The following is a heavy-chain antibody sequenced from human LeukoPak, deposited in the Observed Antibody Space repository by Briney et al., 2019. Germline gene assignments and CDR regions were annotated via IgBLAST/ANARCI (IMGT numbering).Heavy chain of an antibody. Sequence: GGSLRLSCAASGFTFSSYAMSWVRQAPGKGLEWVSAISGTGGSTYSADSVKGRFTNSRDNSKNTLYLQMNSLRAEGTAVYYCAKVGDSTFDYWGQGTLVTVSS. CDR1: GFTFSSYA. CDR3: AKVGDSTFDY. V-gene: IGHV3-23*01. J-gene: IGHJ4*02. D-gene: IGHD4-17*01. CDR2: ISGTGGST.